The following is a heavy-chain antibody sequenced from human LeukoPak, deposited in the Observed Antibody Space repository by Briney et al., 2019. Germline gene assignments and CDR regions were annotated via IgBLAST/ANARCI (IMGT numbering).Heavy chain of an antibody. CDR3: ARDQNYYGSGSYSIILGFDY. D-gene: IGHD3-10*01. J-gene: IGHJ4*02. CDR2: INPSGGST. CDR1: GYTFTSYY. Sequence: GASVKVSCKASGYTFTSYYMHWVRQAPGQGLEWMGIINPSGGSTSYAQKFQGRVTMTRDTSTSTVYMELSSLRSEDTAVYYCARDQNYYGSGSYSIILGFDYWGQGTLVTVSS. V-gene: IGHV1-46*01.